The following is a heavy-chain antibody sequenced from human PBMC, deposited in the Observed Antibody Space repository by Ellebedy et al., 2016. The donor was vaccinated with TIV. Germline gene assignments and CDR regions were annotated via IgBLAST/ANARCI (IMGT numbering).Heavy chain of an antibody. CDR2: ISSSSSNI. Sequence: PGGSLRLSCAVSRLTFSRYEMSWVRQAPGKGLEWISYISSSSSNIYYADSVKGRFTISRDNAKNSLFLQMNGLRAEDTAVYYWAISTVMIHFQHWGQGTLVTVSS. CDR3: AISTVMIHFQH. J-gene: IGHJ1*01. CDR1: RLTFSRYE. D-gene: IGHD3-16*01. V-gene: IGHV3-48*04.